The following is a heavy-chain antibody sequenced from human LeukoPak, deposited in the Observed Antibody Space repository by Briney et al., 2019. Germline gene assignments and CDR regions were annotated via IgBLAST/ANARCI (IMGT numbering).Heavy chain of an antibody. CDR1: GFTFSSYA. D-gene: IGHD3-3*01. CDR3: AKELDYDFWSGYEYYFDY. J-gene: IGHJ4*02. CDR2: ISGSGGST. Sequence: QPGGSLRLSCAASGFTFSSYAMGWVRQAPGKGLEWVSAISGSGGSTYYADSVKGRFTISRDNSKNTLYLQMNSLRAEDTAVYYCAKELDYDFWSGYEYYFDYWGQGTLVTVSS. V-gene: IGHV3-23*01.